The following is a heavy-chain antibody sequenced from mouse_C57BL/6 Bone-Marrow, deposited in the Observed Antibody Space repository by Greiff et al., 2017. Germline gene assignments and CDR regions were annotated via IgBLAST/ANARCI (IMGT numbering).Heavy chain of an antibody. CDR3: ARPGNYYAMDY. CDR1: GFTFSDYG. CDR2: ISSCSSTI. Sequence: EVQLVESGGGLVKPGGSLKLSCAASGFTFSDYGMHWVRQAPEKGLEWVAYISSCSSTIYYADTVKGRFTISRDNAKNTLFLQMTSRRSEDTAMYYCARPGNYYAMDYWGQGTSVTVSS. V-gene: IGHV5-17*01. J-gene: IGHJ4*01.